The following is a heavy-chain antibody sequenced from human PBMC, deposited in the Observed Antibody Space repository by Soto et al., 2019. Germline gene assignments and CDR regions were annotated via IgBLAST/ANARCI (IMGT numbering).Heavy chain of an antibody. D-gene: IGHD3-10*01. V-gene: IGHV3-64*01. CDR3: ARRGYGLYFDY. CDR2: ISGNGGST. J-gene: IGHJ4*02. CDR1: GFTFSSYA. Sequence: EVQLVESGGGLVQPGGSLRLSCAASGFTFSSYAMHRVRQAPGKGLEYVSVISGNGGSTFYANSVKGRFTISRDNSKNTLYLQMGSLRAEDMAVYYCARRGYGLYFDYWGQGTLVTVSS.